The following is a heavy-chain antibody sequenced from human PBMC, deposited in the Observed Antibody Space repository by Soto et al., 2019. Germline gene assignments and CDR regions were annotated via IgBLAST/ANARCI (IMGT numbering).Heavy chain of an antibody. CDR3: TRANWYSEY. D-gene: IGHD7-27*01. CDR1: GGSISNHY. J-gene: IGHJ4*02. CDR2: IYYNGNT. Sequence: QVQLQESGPGLVKPSETLSLTCTVSGGSISNHYWSWIRQPPGKGLEWTGYIYYNGNTNYNPSLKSRFTMSVDTSKNQISLKLSSVTAADTAVYYCTRANWYSEYWGQGTLVTVSS. V-gene: IGHV4-59*11.